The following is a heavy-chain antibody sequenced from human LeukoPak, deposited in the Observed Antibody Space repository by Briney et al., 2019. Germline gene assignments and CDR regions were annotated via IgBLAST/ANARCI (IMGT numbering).Heavy chain of an antibody. Sequence: GGSLRLSCAASGFTFYDYGMSWVRQAPGKGLEWVSGINWNGGSTGYADSAKGRFTISRDNAKNSLYLQMNSLRAEDTALYYCARHYYDSSGYYLPRYFDPWGRGTLVTVSS. D-gene: IGHD3-22*01. CDR3: ARHYYDSSGYYLPRYFDP. J-gene: IGHJ2*01. V-gene: IGHV3-20*04. CDR2: INWNGGST. CDR1: GFTFYDYG.